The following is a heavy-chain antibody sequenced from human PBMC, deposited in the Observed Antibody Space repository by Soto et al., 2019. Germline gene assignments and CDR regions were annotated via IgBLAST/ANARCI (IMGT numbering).Heavy chain of an antibody. CDR3: AKEGDRIGSVAGFYYYGMDV. V-gene: IGHV3-23*01. D-gene: IGHD6-19*01. J-gene: IGHJ6*02. CDR1: GFTFSSYA. Sequence: GGSLRLSCAASGFTFSSYAMSWVRQAPGKGLEWVSAISGSGGSTYYADSVKGRFTISRDNSKNTLYLQMNSLRAEDTAVYYCAKEGDRIGSVAGFYYYGMDVWGQGTTVTVSS. CDR2: ISGSGGST.